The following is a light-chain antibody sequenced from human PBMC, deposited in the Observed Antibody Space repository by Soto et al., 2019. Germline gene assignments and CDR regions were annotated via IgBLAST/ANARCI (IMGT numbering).Light chain of an antibody. J-gene: IGKJ1*01. CDR3: QQYFISAT. CDR1: QTISTNF. Sequence: EIVLTQSPGTLSLSPGERATLSCKVSQTISTNFLAWYQQKPGQTPRLLIYDASSRATDIPDRFSGSGSGTDFTLTISRLEPEDCAVYYCQQYFISATFGQGTKVEIK. V-gene: IGKV3-20*01. CDR2: DAS.